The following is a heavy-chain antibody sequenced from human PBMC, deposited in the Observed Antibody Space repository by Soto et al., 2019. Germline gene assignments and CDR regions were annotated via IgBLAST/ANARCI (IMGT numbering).Heavy chain of an antibody. CDR1: GGSVNSGDYY. D-gene: IGHD5-12*01. Sequence: QVQLQESGPGLLKPSSTLSLTCTVSGGSVNSGDYYWSWIRQPPGKGLEWIGYFYYGGLTYSNPSLKSRLTISIDTSKNQFSLKLSSVTAADTAVYYCARQYGGYEYYFDYWGQGTLVTVSS. V-gene: IGHV4-30-4*01. CDR2: FYYGGLT. CDR3: ARQYGGYEYYFDY. J-gene: IGHJ4*02.